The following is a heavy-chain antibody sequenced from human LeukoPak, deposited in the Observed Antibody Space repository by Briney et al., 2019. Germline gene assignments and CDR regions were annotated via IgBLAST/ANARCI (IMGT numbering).Heavy chain of an antibody. CDR2: ISNDGGNK. CDR3: ARADQGDYASTYYFDY. D-gene: IGHD3-10*01. CDR1: GFTFSSYA. V-gene: IGHV3-30-3*01. J-gene: IGHJ4*02. Sequence: PGGSLRLSCAASGFTFSSYAMHWVRQAPGKGLEWVAVISNDGGNKYYADSVKGRFTISRDNSKNTLYVQMNSLRVEDTAVYYCARADQGDYASTYYFDYWGQGTLVTVSS.